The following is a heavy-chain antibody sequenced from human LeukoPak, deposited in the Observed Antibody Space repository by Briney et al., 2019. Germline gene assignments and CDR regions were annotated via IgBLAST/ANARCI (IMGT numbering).Heavy chain of an antibody. CDR2: INSDGSTI. Sequence: PGGSLRLSCAGSGFIFSSTWMHWVRQAPGEGLLWVSRINSDGSTINYADSVKGRLTISRDNAKNTLYLQMNSLRVEDTALYFCATAGNYRFDYWGQGTLVTVSS. V-gene: IGHV3-74*01. J-gene: IGHJ4*02. D-gene: IGHD1-7*01. CDR1: GFIFSSTW. CDR3: ATAGNYRFDY.